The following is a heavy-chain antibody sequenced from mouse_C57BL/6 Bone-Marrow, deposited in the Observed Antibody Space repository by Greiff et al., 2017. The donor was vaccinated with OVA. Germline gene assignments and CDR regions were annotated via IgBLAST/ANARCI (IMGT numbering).Heavy chain of an antibody. V-gene: IGHV14-2*01. D-gene: IGHD1-1*01. CDR1: GFNIKDYY. Sequence: EVKLQESGAELVKPGASVKLSCTASGFNIKDYYMHWVKQRTEQGLEWIGRIDPEDGETKYAPKFQGKATITADPSSNTAYLQRSSLISEDTAVDYCAREDGSSYDYAMDYWGPGTSVTVSS. CDR2: IDPEDGET. J-gene: IGHJ4*01. CDR3: AREDGSSYDYAMDY.